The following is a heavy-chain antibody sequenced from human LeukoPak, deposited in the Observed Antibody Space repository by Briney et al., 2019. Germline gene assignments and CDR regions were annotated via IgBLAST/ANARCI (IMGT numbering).Heavy chain of an antibody. CDR3: AKASVGARFFDP. J-gene: IGHJ5*02. V-gene: IGHV4-34*01. Sequence: SETLSLTCAVYGGSFSGYYWSWIRQPPGKGLEWIGEINHSGSTNYNPSLKSRVTISVAKSKNQFSLKLSSVTAADTAVYSCAKASVGARFFDPWGQGPLVTVSS. CDR1: GGSFSGYY. CDR2: INHSGST. D-gene: IGHD1-26*01.